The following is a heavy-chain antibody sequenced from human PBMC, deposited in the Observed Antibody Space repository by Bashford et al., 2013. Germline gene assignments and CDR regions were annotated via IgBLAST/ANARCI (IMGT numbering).Heavy chain of an antibody. D-gene: IGHD2/OR15-2a*01. Sequence: SCKASGFTFSSYAMGWVRQAPGMGLEWVSAIGASGADTFYADSVRGRFTISRDNSKNSLYMQMDSLRAEDTSVYYCARVRWAGFTGSMPLSGYIDVWGKGTTVTVSS. CDR1: GFTFSSYA. V-gene: IGHV3-23*01. CDR2: IGASGADT. CDR3: ARVRWAGFTGSMPLSGYIDV. J-gene: IGHJ6*03.